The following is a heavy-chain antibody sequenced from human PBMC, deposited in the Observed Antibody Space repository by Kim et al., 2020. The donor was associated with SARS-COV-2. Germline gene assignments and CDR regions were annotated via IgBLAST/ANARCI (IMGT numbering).Heavy chain of an antibody. V-gene: IGHV4-31*03. CDR1: GGSISSGGYS. CDR3: ARSAAYEILTGYYFGGFDY. D-gene: IGHD3-9*01. CDR2: IYYSGST. Sequence: SETLSLTCTVSGGSISSGGYSWSWIRQHPGKGLEWIGYIYYSGSTYYNPSLKSRVTISVDTSKNQFSLKLSSVTAADTAVYYCARSAAYEILTGYYFGGFDYWGQGTLVTVSS. J-gene: IGHJ4*02.